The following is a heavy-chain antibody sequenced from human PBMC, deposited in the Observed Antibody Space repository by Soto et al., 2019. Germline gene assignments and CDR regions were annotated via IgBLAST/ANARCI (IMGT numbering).Heavy chain of an antibody. CDR3: ARDGRRYDFWSGYHYYFDY. V-gene: IGHV3-23*01. J-gene: IGHJ4*02. D-gene: IGHD3-3*01. CDR1: VFTFSSYA. Sequence: LRLSCAASVFTFSSYAMSWVRQAPGKGLEWVSAISGGGGSTYYADSVKGRFTISRDNSKNTLYLQMNSLRAEDTAVYYCARDGRRYDFWSGYHYYFDYWGQGTLVTVSS. CDR2: ISGGGGST.